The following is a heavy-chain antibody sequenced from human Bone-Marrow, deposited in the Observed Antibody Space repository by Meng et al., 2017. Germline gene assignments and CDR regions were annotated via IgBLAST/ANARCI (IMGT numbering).Heavy chain of an antibody. CDR1: GGSISSSNW. D-gene: IGHD3-22*01. J-gene: IGHJ4*02. CDR2: IYHSGST. CDR3: ARDSRTYYYDSSGYTFDY. V-gene: IGHV4-4*02. Sequence: VPPQESGPGLLKPSGTLSLPCAVSGGSISSSNWWSWVRQPPGKGLEWIGEIYHSGSTNYNPSLKSRVTISVDKSKNQFSLKLSSVTAADTAVYYCARDSRTYYYDSSGYTFDYWGQGTLVTVSS.